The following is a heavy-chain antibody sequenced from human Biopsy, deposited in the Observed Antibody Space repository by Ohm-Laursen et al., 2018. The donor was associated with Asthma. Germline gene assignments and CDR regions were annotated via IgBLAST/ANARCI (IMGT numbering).Heavy chain of an antibody. CDR2: IYYSGTT. V-gene: IGHV4-39*01. J-gene: IGHJ6*02. CDR3: VRGSSSWHHGPFHYYYGLDV. CDR1: GGYMRSGNYY. Sequence: SQTLPLTCCLSSGSGGYMRSGNYYWGWIRQPPGKGLEWIGSIYYSGTTYYNPSLESRVTVSADTSKNQFSLKLTSVTAADTAVYYCVRGSSSWHHGPFHYYYGLDVWGQGTTATVSS. D-gene: IGHD6-13*01.